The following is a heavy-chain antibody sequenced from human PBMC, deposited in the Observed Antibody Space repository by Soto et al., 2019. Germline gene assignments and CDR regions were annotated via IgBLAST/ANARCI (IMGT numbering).Heavy chain of an antibody. CDR2: IYYSGST. J-gene: IGHJ6*02. Sequence: QVQLQESGPGLVKPSETLSLTCTVSGGSISSYYWSWIRQPPGKGLEWIGYIYYSGSTNYNPSLKSRVTISVDTSKNQFSLKLSSVTAADTAVYYCARAIRGIDPYSYYYGMDVWGQGTTVTVSS. V-gene: IGHV4-59*01. D-gene: IGHD3-10*01. CDR3: ARAIRGIDPYSYYYGMDV. CDR1: GGSISSYY.